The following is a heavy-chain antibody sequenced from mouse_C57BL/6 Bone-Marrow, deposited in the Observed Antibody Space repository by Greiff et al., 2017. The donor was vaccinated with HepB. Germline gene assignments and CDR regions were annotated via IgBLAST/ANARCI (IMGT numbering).Heavy chain of an antibody. CDR2: SRNKANDYTT. Sequence: EVKLMESGGGLVQSGRSLRLSCATSGFTFSDFYMEWVRQAPGKGLEWIAASRNKANDYTTEYSASVKGRFIVSRDTSQSILYLQMNALRAEDTAIYYCARDARYYDYYAMDYWGQGTSVTVSS. CDR1: GFTFSDFY. CDR3: ARDARYYDYYAMDY. D-gene: IGHD1-1*02. V-gene: IGHV7-1*01. J-gene: IGHJ4*01.